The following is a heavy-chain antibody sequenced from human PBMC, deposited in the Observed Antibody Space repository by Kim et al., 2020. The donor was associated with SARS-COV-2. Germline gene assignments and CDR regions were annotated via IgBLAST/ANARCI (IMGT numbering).Heavy chain of an antibody. J-gene: IGHJ5*02. Sequence: VTGRFTISRDNTKSTLSLQMNSLRAEDTAVYYCARDISDSVATEYNVFDPWGQGTLVTVSS. V-gene: IGHV3-11*01. D-gene: IGHD3-3*01. CDR3: ARDISDSVATEYNVFDP.